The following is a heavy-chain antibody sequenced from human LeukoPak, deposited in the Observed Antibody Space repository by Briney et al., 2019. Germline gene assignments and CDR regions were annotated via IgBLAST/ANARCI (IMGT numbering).Heavy chain of an antibody. CDR3: AKDLLRDRWFGES. J-gene: IGHJ5*02. Sequence: GGSLRLSCAASGFTFSNYWMSWVRQAPGKGLEWVAFIRYEGSSKYYADSVKGRFTISRDSSKNTLYLQMDSLRVEDTAVYYCAKDLLRDRWFGESWGQGTLVTVSS. V-gene: IGHV3-30*02. D-gene: IGHD3-10*01. CDR1: GFTFSNYW. CDR2: IRYEGSSK.